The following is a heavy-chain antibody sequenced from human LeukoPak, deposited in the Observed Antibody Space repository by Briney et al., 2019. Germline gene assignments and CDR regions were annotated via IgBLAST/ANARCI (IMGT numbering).Heavy chain of an antibody. V-gene: IGHV3-30-3*01. CDR2: ISYDGSNK. CDR3: ARNSYEFWSANGEFFDY. CDR1: GFTFSSYA. D-gene: IGHD3-3*01. J-gene: IGHJ4*02. Sequence: PGGSLRLSCAASGFTFSSYAMHWVRQAPGKGLEWVAVISYDGSNKYYADSVKGRFTISRDNSKNTLYLQMNSLRAEDTAVYYCARNSYEFWSANGEFFDYWGQGTLVTVSS.